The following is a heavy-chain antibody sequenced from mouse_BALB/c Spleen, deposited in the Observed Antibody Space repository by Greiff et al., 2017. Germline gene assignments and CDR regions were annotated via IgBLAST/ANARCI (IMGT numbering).Heavy chain of an antibody. J-gene: IGHJ3*01. CDR2: INPSSGYT. D-gene: IGHD1-1*01. CDR1: GYTFTSYT. CDR3: ARGRDYYGSSSAWFAY. V-gene: IGHV1-4*02. Sequence: VQLQQSAAELARPGASVKMSCKASGYTFTSYTMHWVKQRPGQGLEWIGYINPSSGYTEYNQKFKDKTTLTADKSSSTAYMQLSSLTSEDSAVYYCARGRDYYGSSSAWFAYWGQGTLVTVSA.